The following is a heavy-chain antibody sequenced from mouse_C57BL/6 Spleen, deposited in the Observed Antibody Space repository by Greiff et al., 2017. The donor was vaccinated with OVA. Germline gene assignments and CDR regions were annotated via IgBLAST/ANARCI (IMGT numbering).Heavy chain of an antibody. CDR3: ARGGANWDFDY. CDR2: IYPSDSET. Sequence: QVQLKQPGAELVRPGSSVKLSCKASGYTFTSYWMDWVKQRPGQGLEWIGNIYPSDSETHYNQKFKDKATLTVDKSSSTAYMQLSSLTSEDSAVYYCARGGANWDFDYWGQGTTLTVSS. J-gene: IGHJ2*01. CDR1: GYTFTSYW. V-gene: IGHV1-61*01. D-gene: IGHD4-1*01.